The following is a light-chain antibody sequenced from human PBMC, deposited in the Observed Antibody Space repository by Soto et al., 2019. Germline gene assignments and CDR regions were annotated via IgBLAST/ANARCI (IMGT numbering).Light chain of an antibody. CDR3: QQHSNWPLT. J-gene: IGKJ4*02. CDR2: DAS. V-gene: IGKV3-11*01. CDR1: QSVRSY. Sequence: IALTQSPSTLSLSPGGRATISCRASQSVRSYLAWYQQKPGQAPRLLIYDASNRATGIPARFSGSGSGTDFTLTISSLEPEDFAVYYCQQHSNWPLTFGGGTKVDIK.